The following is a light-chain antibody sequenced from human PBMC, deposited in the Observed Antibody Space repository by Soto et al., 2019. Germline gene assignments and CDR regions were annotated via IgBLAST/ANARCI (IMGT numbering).Light chain of an antibody. J-gene: IGLJ3*02. V-gene: IGLV1-44*01. CDR3: ATWDDSLSGWV. CDR2: YND. Sequence: QAVVTQPPSASATPGQRVTISCSGSSSNIGSNTVNWYQHLPGTPPKLVIYYNDQRPSGVPDRFSGSRSGTSASLAISGLQSEDEADYYCATWDDSLSGWVFGGGTQLTVL. CDR1: SSNIGSNT.